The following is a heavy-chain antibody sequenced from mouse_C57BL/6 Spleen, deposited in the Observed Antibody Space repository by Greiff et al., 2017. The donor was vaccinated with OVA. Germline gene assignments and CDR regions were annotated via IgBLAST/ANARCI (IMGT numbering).Heavy chain of an antibody. V-gene: IGHV1-82*01. CDR3: ATLGDGYYWYFDV. CDR1: GYAFSSSW. Sequence: ESGPELVKPGASVKISCKASGYAFSSSWMNWVKQRPGKGLEWIGRIYPGDGDTNYNGKFKGKATLTADKSSSTAYMQLSSLTSEDSAVYFCATLGDGYYWYFDVWGTGTTVTVSS. CDR2: IYPGDGDT. J-gene: IGHJ1*03. D-gene: IGHD2-3*01.